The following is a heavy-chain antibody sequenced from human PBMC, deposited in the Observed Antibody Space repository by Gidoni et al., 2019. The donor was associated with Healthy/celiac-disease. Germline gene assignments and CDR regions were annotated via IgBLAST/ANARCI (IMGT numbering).Heavy chain of an antibody. J-gene: IGHJ4*02. CDR3: ARGALGWHSYGP. CDR1: GYSISSGYY. Sequence: QVQLQESGRGLVKPSETLSRTCTVSGYSISSGYYWGWIRQPPGKGLEWIGSIYHSGSTYYIPSLKSRVTISVDTSKNQFSLKLSSLTAADTAVYYCARGALGWHSYGPWGQGPLVTLSS. V-gene: IGHV4-38-2*02. CDR2: IYHSGST. D-gene: IGHD5-18*01.